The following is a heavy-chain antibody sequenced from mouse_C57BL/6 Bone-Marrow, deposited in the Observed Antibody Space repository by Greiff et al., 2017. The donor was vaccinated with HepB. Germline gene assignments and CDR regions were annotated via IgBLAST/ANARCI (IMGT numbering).Heavy chain of an antibody. Sequence: VQLQQSGAELARPGASVQLSCKASGYTFTSYGISWVKQRTGQGLEWIGEIYPRSGNTYYNEKFKGKATLTADKSSSTAYMELRSLTAEDSAVYFCAIYDGSHFDYWGQGTTLTVSS. D-gene: IGHD2-3*01. CDR1: GYTFTSYG. J-gene: IGHJ2*01. CDR3: AIYDGSHFDY. V-gene: IGHV1-81*01. CDR2: IYPRSGNT.